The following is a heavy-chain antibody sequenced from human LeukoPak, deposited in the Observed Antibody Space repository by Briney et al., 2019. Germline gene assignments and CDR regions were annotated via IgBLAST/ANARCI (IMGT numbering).Heavy chain of an antibody. CDR2: IYYSGST. CDR3: AREWFGAPFDP. D-gene: IGHD3-10*01. Sequence: KPSETLSLTCTVSGGSISSGDYYWSWIRQPPGKGLEWIGYIYYSGSTYYNPSLKSRVTISVDTSKNQFSLKLSSVTAADTAVYYCAREWFGAPFDPWGQGTLVTVSS. CDR1: GGSISSGDYY. V-gene: IGHV4-30-4*01. J-gene: IGHJ5*02.